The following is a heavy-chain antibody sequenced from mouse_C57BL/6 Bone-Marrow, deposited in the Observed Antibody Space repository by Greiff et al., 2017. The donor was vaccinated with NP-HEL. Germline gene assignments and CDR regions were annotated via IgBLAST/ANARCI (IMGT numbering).Heavy chain of an antibody. Sequence: QVQLQQSGAELARPGASVKLSCKASGYTFTSYGISWVKQRTGQGLEWIGEIYPRSGNTYYNEKFKGQATLTADKSSSTAYMELRSLTSEDSAVYFCARDDDGYPLWLRRRGYAMDYWGQGTSVTVSS. D-gene: IGHD2-2*01. J-gene: IGHJ4*01. V-gene: IGHV1-81*01. CDR1: GYTFTSYG. CDR3: ARDDDGYPLWLRRRGYAMDY. CDR2: IYPRSGNT.